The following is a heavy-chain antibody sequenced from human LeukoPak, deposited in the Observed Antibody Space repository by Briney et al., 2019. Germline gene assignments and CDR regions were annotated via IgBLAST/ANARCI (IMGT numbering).Heavy chain of an antibody. Sequence: SVKVSCKASGGTFISYTISWVRQAPGQGVEWMGGIIPILGIANYAQKFQGRVTITADKSTSTAYMELSSLRSEDTAVYYCARDYSNYVFDYWGQGTLVTVSS. CDR3: ARDYSNYVFDY. J-gene: IGHJ4*02. V-gene: IGHV1-69*10. CDR1: GGTFISYT. CDR2: IIPILGIA. D-gene: IGHD4-11*01.